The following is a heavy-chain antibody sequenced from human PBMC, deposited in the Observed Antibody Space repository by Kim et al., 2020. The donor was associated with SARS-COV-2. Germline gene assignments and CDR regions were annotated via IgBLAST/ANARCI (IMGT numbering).Heavy chain of an antibody. J-gene: IGHJ4*02. CDR2: ISYDGSNK. CDR3: AKSFSGSYFGYDY. CDR1: GFTFNTYG. V-gene: IGHV3-30*18. Sequence: GGSLRLSCAASGFTFNTYGMHWVRQAPGKGLEWVAVISYDGSNKYYADYVKGRFTISRDNSKNTLYLQMNSLRIEDTAVYYCAKSFSGSYFGYDYWGQGTLVTVSS. D-gene: IGHD1-26*01.